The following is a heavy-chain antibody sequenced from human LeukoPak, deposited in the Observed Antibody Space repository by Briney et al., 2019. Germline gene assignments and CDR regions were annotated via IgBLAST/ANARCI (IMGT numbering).Heavy chain of an antibody. J-gene: IGHJ4*02. V-gene: IGHV4-39*01. CDR3: AALDYYYSSGNYRYFDY. D-gene: IGHD3-10*01. Sequence: NSSETLPLTCTVSGGSISGSSYYWDWIRQPPRKGLEWIGSIYYSGNTNYSPSLKSRITTSVDASKNQFSLKLSSVTAADTAVYYCAALDYYYSSGNYRYFDYWGQGTLVTVSS. CDR1: GGSISGSSYY. CDR2: IYYSGNT.